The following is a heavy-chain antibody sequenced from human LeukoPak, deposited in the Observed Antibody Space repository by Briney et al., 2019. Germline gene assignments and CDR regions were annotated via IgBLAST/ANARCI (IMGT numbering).Heavy chain of an antibody. V-gene: IGHV4-4*07. D-gene: IGHD3-3*01. CDR1: GGSISSYY. CDR2: INTSGST. J-gene: IGHJ4*02. CDR3: ARDQLGEPTIFLAY. Sequence: SETLSLTCTVSGGSISSYYWNWIRQPAGKGLEWIGRINTSGSTTYNPSLKSRITMSVDTSKNQFSLKLNSVTAADTAVYYCARDQLGEPTIFLAYWGQGTLVTVSS.